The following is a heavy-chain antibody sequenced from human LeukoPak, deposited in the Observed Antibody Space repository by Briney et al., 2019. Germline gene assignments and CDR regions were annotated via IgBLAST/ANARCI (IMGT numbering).Heavy chain of an antibody. CDR2: IFNISTKT. V-gene: IGHV3-23*05. CDR1: GFSFSNFA. D-gene: IGHD2-15*01. J-gene: IGHJ4*02. Sequence: GGSLRLSCAASGFSFSNFAMSWVRQAPGKGLEWVSVIFNISTKTFYTDSVKGRFTISRDNSRNILYLQMNSLRTEDTALYSCARHPAGYCAAGSCYGVDHWGQGTLVTVSS. CDR3: ARHPAGYCAAGSCYGVDH.